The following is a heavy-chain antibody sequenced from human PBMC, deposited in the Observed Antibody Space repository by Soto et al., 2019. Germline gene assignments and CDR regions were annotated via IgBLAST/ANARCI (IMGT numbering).Heavy chain of an antibody. CDR3: AKDLHGSGSYFDY. CDR2: ISWNSGSI. Sequence: GGSLRLSSAASGGPFDDYAMHWVRQAPGKGLEWVSGISWNSGSIGYADSVKGRFTISRDNAKNSLYLQMNSLRAEDTALYYCAKDLHGSGSYFDYWGQGTLVTVSS. CDR1: GGPFDDYA. D-gene: IGHD3-10*01. V-gene: IGHV3-9*01. J-gene: IGHJ4*02.